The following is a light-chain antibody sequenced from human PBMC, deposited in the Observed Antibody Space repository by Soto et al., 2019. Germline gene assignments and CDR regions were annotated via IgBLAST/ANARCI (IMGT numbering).Light chain of an antibody. J-gene: IGLJ2*01. CDR1: SSNIGTGYD. CDR3: QSYDSNLSVV. Sequence: QSVLTQPPSVSGAPGQRVTISCTGSSSNIGTGYDVHWYQQLPGTAPKLLIYGNSNRPSGVPDRFSGSKSGTSASLAITGLDAEDEADYYCQSYDSNLSVVFGGGTKLTVL. V-gene: IGLV1-40*01. CDR2: GNS.